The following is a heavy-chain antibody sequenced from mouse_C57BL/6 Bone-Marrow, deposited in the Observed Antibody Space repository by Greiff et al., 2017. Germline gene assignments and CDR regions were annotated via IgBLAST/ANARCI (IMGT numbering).Heavy chain of an antibody. CDR2: ISSGSSTI. J-gene: IGHJ3*01. V-gene: IGHV5-17*01. Sequence: EVTVVESGGGLVKPGGSLTLSCAASGFTFSDYGMHWVRPAPEKGLEWVAYISSGSSTIYYADTVKGRFTISRDNAKNTLFLQMTRLRSEDTAMYYCARGDDYDEGLCAYWGQGTLVTVSA. CDR1: GFTFSDYG. CDR3: ARGDDYDEGLCAY. D-gene: IGHD2-4*01.